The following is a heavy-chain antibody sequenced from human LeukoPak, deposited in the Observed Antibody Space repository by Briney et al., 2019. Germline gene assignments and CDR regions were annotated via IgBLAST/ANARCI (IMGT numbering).Heavy chain of an antibody. V-gene: IGHV4-34*01. CDR2: VNHSGST. J-gene: IGHJ6*02. D-gene: IGHD4-17*01. Sequence: EPSETLSLTCAVYGGSFSGSYWNWIRQPPGKGLEWIGEVNHSGSTNCNPSLKSRVTILVDTSKNQFSLKLSSVTAADTAVYYCARGLPATTVTSANYYGMDVWGQGTTVTVSS. CDR3: ARGLPATTVTSANYYGMDV. CDR1: GGSFSGSY.